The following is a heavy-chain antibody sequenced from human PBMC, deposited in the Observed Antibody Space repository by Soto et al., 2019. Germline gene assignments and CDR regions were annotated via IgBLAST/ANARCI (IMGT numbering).Heavy chain of an antibody. CDR1: GYTFTSYG. V-gene: IGHV1-18*01. CDR3: ARDSIVVAMGNYYYYGMDV. J-gene: IGHJ6*02. D-gene: IGHD2-15*01. CDR2: ISAYNGNT. Sequence: QVQLVQSGAEVKKPGASVKVSCKASGYTFTSYGISWVRQAPGQGLEWMGWISAYNGNTNYAQKLQGRVTMTTDTSTSTAYMEQRSLRSDDTAVYYCARDSIVVAMGNYYYYGMDVWGQGTTVTVSS.